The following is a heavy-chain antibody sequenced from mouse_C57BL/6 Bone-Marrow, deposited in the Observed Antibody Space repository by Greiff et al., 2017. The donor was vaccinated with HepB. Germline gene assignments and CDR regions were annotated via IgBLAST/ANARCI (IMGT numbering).Heavy chain of an antibody. D-gene: IGHD1-1*01. Sequence: DVMLVESGGGLVQPGGSLKLSCAASGFTFSDYYMYWVRQTPEKRLEWVAYISNGGGSTYYPDTVKGRFTISRDNAKNTLYLQMSRLKSEDTAMYYCARRGVVATDYAMDYWGQGTSVTVSS. J-gene: IGHJ4*01. V-gene: IGHV5-12*01. CDR1: GFTFSDYY. CDR3: ARRGVVATDYAMDY. CDR2: ISNGGGST.